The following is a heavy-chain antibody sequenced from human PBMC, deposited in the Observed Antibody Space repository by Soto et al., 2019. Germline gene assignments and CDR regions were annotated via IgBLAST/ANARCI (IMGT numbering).Heavy chain of an antibody. CDR3: TGEDSYYYGLDV. CDR2: ISYDGSNK. J-gene: IGHJ6*02. V-gene: IGHV3-30*03. CDR1: GFTFSNYA. Sequence: PGGSLRLSCAASGFTFSNYAMHWVRQAPGKGLEWVARISYDGSNKLYGDSVKGRFTISRDNSKNTLYLQMNSLRAEDTAVYYCTGEDSYYYGLDVWGQGTTVTVSS.